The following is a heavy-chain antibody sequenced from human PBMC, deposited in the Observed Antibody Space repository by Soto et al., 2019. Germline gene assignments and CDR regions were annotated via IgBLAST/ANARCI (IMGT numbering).Heavy chain of an antibody. J-gene: IGHJ2*01. Sequence: QVQLVQSGAEVKKPGSSVKVSCKASGGTFSSHAINWVRQAPGQGLEWMGGIIPLFGTTNYARKLQGRVTITADESKNTAYMELSSLISEDTAVYYCAREPYHYDSSGYYSIYWFFDLWGRGSLVTVSS. CDR2: IIPLFGTT. V-gene: IGHV1-69*01. CDR1: GGTFSSHA. D-gene: IGHD3-22*01. CDR3: AREPYHYDSSGYYSIYWFFDL.